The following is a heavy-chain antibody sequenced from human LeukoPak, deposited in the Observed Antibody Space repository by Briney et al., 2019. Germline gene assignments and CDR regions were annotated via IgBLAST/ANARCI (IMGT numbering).Heavy chain of an antibody. V-gene: IGHV4-61*02. D-gene: IGHD6-19*01. J-gene: IGHJ5*02. CDR3: AKGAGPPWFDP. CDR2: ISTSGNT. CDR1: GDSMSSGDYF. Sequence: TLSLTCTVSGDSMSSGDYFWSWIRRPAGKGLEWIGRISTSGNTNSNPSLSNRVTMSLDESKKQFSLKLSSVTAADTAVYYCAKGAGPPWFDPWGQGTLVIVSS.